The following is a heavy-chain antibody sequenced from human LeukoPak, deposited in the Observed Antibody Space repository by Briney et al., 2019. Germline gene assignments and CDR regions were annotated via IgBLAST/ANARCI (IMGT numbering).Heavy chain of an antibody. V-gene: IGHV3-64*01. CDR3: ARTYNWVAGREVAANTFDI. CDR1: GFTFSSYA. J-gene: IGHJ3*02. CDR2: IGSNGGST. D-gene: IGHD1-20*01. Sequence: GGSLRLSCAASGFTFSSYAMHCVRQAPGKGLEYVSAIGSNGGSTYYANSVEGRFTISRDNSKNTLYLQMGSLRAEDMAVYYCARTYNWVAGREVAANTFDISGQRTMVTVSS.